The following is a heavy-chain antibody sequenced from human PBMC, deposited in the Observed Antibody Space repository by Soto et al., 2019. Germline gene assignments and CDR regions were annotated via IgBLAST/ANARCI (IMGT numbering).Heavy chain of an antibody. CDR2: ISGSGGST. CDR1: GFTFSSYA. CDR3: AKDPVDCSGGSCYPSDWFDP. D-gene: IGHD2-15*01. V-gene: IGHV3-23*01. J-gene: IGHJ5*02. Sequence: GGSLRLSCAASGFTFSSYAMSWVRQAPGKGLEWFSAISGSGGSTYYADSVKGRFTISRDNSKNTLYLQMNSLRAEDTAVYYCAKDPVDCSGGSCYPSDWFDPWGQGTLLTVSS.